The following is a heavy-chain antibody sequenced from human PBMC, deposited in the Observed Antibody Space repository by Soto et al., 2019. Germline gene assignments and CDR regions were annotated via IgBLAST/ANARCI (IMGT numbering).Heavy chain of an antibody. CDR3: ARVDVRKLWFGEFDY. J-gene: IGHJ4*02. Sequence: QVQLQESGPGLVKPSQTLSLTCTVSGGSISSGGYYWSWIRQPPGKGLEWIGYIYYSGSTYYNPSLKSRVTISVDTSKNQFSLKLSAVTAADTAVYYCARVDVRKLWFGEFDYWGQGTLVTVSS. CDR1: GGSISSGGYY. V-gene: IGHV4-31*03. CDR2: IYYSGST. D-gene: IGHD3-10*01.